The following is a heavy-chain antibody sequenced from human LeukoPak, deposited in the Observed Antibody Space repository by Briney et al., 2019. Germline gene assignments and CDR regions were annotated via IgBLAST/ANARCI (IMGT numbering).Heavy chain of an antibody. D-gene: IGHD3-22*01. V-gene: IGHV1-46*01. Sequence: ASVKVSCKASGYTFTSNYIHWVRQAPGQGLEWVGMIYPRDGSTSYAQKFQGRVTITADESTSTAYMELSSLRSEDTAVYYCARMRYYYDSSGSRGFDYWGQGTLVTVSS. CDR2: IYPRDGST. CDR3: ARMRYYYDSSGSRGFDY. J-gene: IGHJ4*02. CDR1: GYTFTSNY.